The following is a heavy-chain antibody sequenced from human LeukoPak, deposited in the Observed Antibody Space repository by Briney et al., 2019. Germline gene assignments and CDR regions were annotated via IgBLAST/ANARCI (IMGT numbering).Heavy chain of an antibody. CDR2: INRDGTEK. V-gene: IGHV3-7*02. D-gene: IGHD1-26*01. CDR3: ARGSGSFSGGFDY. Sequence: GGSLRLSCAASGFSFRSYPMTWVRQAPGKGLEWVANINRDGTEKDYVDSVKGRLTISRDNAKNSLYLQMNSLRAEDTAVYYCARGSGSFSGGFDYWGQGTLVTVSS. CDR1: GFSFRSYP. J-gene: IGHJ4*02.